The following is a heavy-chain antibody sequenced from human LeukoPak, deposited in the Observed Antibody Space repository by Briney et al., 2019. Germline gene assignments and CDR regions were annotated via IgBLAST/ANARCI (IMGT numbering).Heavy chain of an antibody. V-gene: IGHV1-69*01. Sequence: SVKVSCKASGGTFSSYAISWARQAPGQGLEWMGGIIPIFGTANYAQKFQGRVTITADESTSTAYMELSSLRSEDTAVYYCARAYYYDSSGNYSGDYFDYWGQGTLVTVSS. D-gene: IGHD3-22*01. CDR2: IIPIFGTA. CDR1: GGTFSSYA. J-gene: IGHJ4*02. CDR3: ARAYYYDSSGNYSGDYFDY.